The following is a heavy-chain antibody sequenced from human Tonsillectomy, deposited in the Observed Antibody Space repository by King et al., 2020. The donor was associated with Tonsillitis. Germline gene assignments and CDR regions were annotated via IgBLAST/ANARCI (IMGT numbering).Heavy chain of an antibody. CDR2: IVVGSGNT. CDR3: AAVGRLDLWTGSDDAFDI. J-gene: IGHJ3*02. V-gene: IGHV1-58*02. D-gene: IGHD3/OR15-3a*01. CDR1: GFTFTSSA. Sequence: QLVQSGPEVKKPGTSVKVSCKASGFTFTSSAMQWVRQARGQRLEWIGWIVVGSGNTNYAQKFQERVTITRDMSTSTAYMELSSLRSEDTAVYYCAAVGRLDLWTGSDDAFDIWGQGTMVTVSS.